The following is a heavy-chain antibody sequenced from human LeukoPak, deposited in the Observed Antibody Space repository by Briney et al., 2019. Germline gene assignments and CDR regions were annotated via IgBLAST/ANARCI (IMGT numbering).Heavy chain of an antibody. V-gene: IGHV3-23*01. CDR3: AKDLLGFDP. Sequence: GRSLRLSCVASGFTFSSYAISWVRQHPGKGMEWVSAISGSGGSTYYADSVKGRFTISRGNSKNTLYLQMNSLRAEDTAVYYCAKDLLGFDPWGQGTLVTVSS. CDR1: GFTFSSYA. CDR2: ISGSGGST. J-gene: IGHJ5*02.